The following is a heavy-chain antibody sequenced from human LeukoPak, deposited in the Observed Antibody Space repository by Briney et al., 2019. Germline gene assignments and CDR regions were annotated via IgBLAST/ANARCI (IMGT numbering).Heavy chain of an antibody. CDR3: AKDGVILAPGIYWYMDV. V-gene: IGHV3-30*02. CDR1: GFTFSNYA. CDR2: IRYDGKKT. Sequence: PGGSLRLSCAASGFTFSNYAMDWVRQAPGKGLEWVAFIRYDGKKTYYADSAKGRFTISRDNSKNTLYLEMNSLRAEDTAVFYCAKDGVILAPGIYWYMDVWGRGTTVTVSS. D-gene: IGHD3-16*02. J-gene: IGHJ6*03.